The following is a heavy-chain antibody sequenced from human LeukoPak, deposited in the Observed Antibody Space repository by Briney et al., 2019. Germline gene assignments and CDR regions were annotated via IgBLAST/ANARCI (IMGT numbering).Heavy chain of an antibody. D-gene: IGHD6-13*01. J-gene: IGHJ4*02. V-gene: IGHV4-59*01. Sequence: PSETLSRNCTVSGGSISSYYWSWIRQPPGKGLEWIGYIYYSGSTNYNPSLKSRVTISVDTSKNQFSLKLSSVTAADTAVYYCAAGIAAAVSWGQGTLVTVSS. CDR2: IYYSGST. CDR3: AAGIAAAVS. CDR1: GGSISSYY.